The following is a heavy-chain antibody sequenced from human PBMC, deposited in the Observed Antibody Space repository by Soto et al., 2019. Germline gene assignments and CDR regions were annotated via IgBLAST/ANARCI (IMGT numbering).Heavy chain of an antibody. J-gene: IGHJ6*02. CDR2: ISAYNGNT. Sequence: QVQLVQSGAEVKKPGASVKVSCKASGYTFTSYGISWVRQAPGQGLEWMGWISAYNGNTNYAQKLQGRVTMTTDTSTSTAYMERRSLRSDDTAVYYCARGTPGYCSSTSCYDFHGMDVWGQGTTVTVSS. V-gene: IGHV1-18*01. CDR3: ARGTPGYCSSTSCYDFHGMDV. CDR1: GYTFTSYG. D-gene: IGHD2-2*01.